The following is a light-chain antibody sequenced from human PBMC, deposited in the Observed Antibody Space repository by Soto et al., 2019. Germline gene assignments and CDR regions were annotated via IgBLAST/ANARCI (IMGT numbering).Light chain of an antibody. Sequence: EIVLTQSPVTLSLSPGERATLSCRASQSVSSYLAWYQQKPGQAPRLLISDASNRATGIPARFSGSGSGTDFTLTISSLEPEDFAVYYCQQRSSWPSTFGGGTKVEIK. CDR3: QQRSSWPST. V-gene: IGKV3-11*01. J-gene: IGKJ4*01. CDR2: DAS. CDR1: QSVSSY.